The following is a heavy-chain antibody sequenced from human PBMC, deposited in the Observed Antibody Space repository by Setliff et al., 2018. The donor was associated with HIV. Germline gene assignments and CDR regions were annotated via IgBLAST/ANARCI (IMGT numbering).Heavy chain of an antibody. D-gene: IGHD5-12*01. CDR1: GFTFSTYW. CDR2: INNDGRKT. Sequence: GGSLRLSCAASGFTFSTYWMHWVRQAPGKGLVWVSHINNDGRKTTYADSVKGRFTVSRDNAKNTLYLQMNSLRAEDTAVYYCARVASGYDYGWLDPRGQGTLVTVSS. V-gene: IGHV3-74*03. J-gene: IGHJ5*02. CDR3: ARVASGYDYGWLDP.